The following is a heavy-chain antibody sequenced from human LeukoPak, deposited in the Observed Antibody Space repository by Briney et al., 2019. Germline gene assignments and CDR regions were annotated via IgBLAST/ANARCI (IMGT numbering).Heavy chain of an antibody. CDR3: ARYSSSGSVFDY. Sequence: GASLKISCKGSGYRFTSYWIGWGRQMPGKGLEWMGIIYPGDSDTRYSPSFQGQVTISADKSISTAYRQWSSLKASDTAMYYCARYSSSGSVFDYWGQGTRVTVSS. D-gene: IGHD6-13*01. V-gene: IGHV5-51*01. J-gene: IGHJ4*02. CDR2: IYPGDSDT. CDR1: GYRFTSYW.